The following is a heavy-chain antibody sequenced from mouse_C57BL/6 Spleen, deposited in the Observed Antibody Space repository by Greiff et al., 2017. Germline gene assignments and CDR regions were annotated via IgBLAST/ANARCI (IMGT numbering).Heavy chain of an antibody. CDR1: GYTFTSYG. CDR2: IYPRSGNT. CDR3: ARDDPWFAY. Sequence: VQLQESGAELARPGASVKLSCTASGYTFTSYGIRWVKQRPGQGLEWIGEIYPRSGNTYYNEKFKGKATLTADKSSSTAYMELRSLTSEDAAVYFCARDDPWFAYWGQGTLVTVAA. V-gene: IGHV1-81*01. J-gene: IGHJ3*01.